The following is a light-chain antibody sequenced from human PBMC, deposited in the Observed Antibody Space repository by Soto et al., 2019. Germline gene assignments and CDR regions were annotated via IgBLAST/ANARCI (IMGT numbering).Light chain of an antibody. Sequence: DIQMTQSPSSLSASVGARVTITCRASQSIGNYLNWYRQKPGRAPELLIYAASILQSAVPSRFRGSGSGTDFTLTISSLQPDDCATYYGQHYNSYSEAFGQGTKVDI. CDR1: QSIGNY. CDR2: AAS. J-gene: IGKJ1*01. V-gene: IGKV1-39*01. CDR3: QHYNSYSEA.